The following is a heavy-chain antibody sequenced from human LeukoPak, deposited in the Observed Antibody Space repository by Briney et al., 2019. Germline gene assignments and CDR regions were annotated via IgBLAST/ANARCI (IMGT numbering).Heavy chain of an antibody. CDR3: ARSTKWELPKD. V-gene: IGHV1-18*04. J-gene: IGHJ4*02. CDR2: ISAYNGNT. D-gene: IGHD1-26*01. Sequence: ASVKVSCKASGYTFTGYFMHWVRQAPGQGLEWMGWISAYNGNTNYAQKLQGRVTMTTDTSTSTAYMELRSLRSDDTAVYYCARSTKWELPKDWGQGTLVTVSS. CDR1: GYTFTGYF.